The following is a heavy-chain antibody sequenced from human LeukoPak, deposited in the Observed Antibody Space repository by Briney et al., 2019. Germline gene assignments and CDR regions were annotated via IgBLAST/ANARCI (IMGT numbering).Heavy chain of an antibody. J-gene: IGHJ3*02. V-gene: IGHV3-74*01. CDR3: ARDRETGEGAFDI. CDR2: IDSDGSSI. D-gene: IGHD7-27*01. CDR1: GFTFSSYR. Sequence: GGSLRLSCAASGFTFSSYRMNWVGQAQGKGLGWVSRIDSDGSSISYADSVKGRFTISRDNAKNTLYLQMNSLRAEDTAVYYCARDRETGEGAFDIWGQGTMVTVSS.